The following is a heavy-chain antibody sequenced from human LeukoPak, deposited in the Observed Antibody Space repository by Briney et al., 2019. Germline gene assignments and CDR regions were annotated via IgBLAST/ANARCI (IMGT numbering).Heavy chain of an antibody. CDR2: IRGSGGST. CDR3: AKDRVRYCSGGSCYTDY. V-gene: IGHV3-23*01. J-gene: IGHJ4*02. Sequence: GGALRLSSAASGFTFSSYAMSRVRQAPGKGLEWVSAIRGSGGSTYDADSVKGRFTISRDNSKNTLYLQMNSMRAEDTAVYYCAKDRVRYCSGGSCYTDYWGQGTLVTASS. D-gene: IGHD2-15*01. CDR1: GFTFSSYA.